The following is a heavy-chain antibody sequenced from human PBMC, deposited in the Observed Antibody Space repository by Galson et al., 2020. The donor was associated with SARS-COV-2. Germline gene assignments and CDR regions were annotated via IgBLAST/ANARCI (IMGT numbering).Heavy chain of an antibody. J-gene: IGHJ4*02. CDR1: GGSFSGYF. CDR2: INPSGST. D-gene: IGHD2-8*02. CDR3: AREENSVLVVAATRVCSFHY. V-gene: IGHV4-34*01. Sequence: SETLSLTCAVYGGSFSGYFWSWIRQPPGKGLEWIGEINPSGSTNYNPSLKSRVTISVDTSKNQFSLKLSTMTAADTAVYYCAREENSVLVVAATRVCSFHYWGVETLATVSS.